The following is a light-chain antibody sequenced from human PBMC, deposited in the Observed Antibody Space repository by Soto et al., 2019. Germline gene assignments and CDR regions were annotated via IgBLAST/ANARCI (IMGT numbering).Light chain of an antibody. V-gene: IGKV1-5*01. CDR2: DAS. J-gene: IGKJ1*01. Sequence: DIQMTQSPSTLSASVGDRVTITCRASQSISSWLAWYQQKPGKAPKFLIYDASALESGVPSRFSGSGSGTEFTLTIRSLQPDDFATYYCKQFNTYSWTFGQGTKVDIK. CDR1: QSISSW. CDR3: KQFNTYSWT.